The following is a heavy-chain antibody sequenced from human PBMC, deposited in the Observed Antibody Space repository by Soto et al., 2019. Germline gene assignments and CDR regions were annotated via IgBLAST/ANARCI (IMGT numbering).Heavy chain of an antibody. CDR2: IFYSGST. V-gene: IGHV4-59*01. J-gene: IGHJ4*02. D-gene: IGHD3-22*01. CDR3: ARERKDYYDSSGYFDY. CDR1: GGSISSYY. Sequence: SETLCLTCTVSGGSISSYYWSWIRQPPGKGLEWIGYIFYSGSTNYNPSLKSRVTISVDTSKNQFSLKLSSVTAADTAVYYCARERKDYYDSSGYFDYWGQGTLVTVSS.